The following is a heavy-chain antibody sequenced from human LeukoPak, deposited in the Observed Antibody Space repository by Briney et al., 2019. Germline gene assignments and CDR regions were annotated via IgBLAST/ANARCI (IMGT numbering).Heavy chain of an antibody. CDR1: GFTFSGYG. V-gene: IGHV3-30*03. CDR2: ISFDGSEK. D-gene: IGHD3-22*01. Sequence: GGSLRLSCAASGFTFSGYGMHWVRQAPGKGLEWVAIISFDGSEKFYADSVKGRFTISRDKSKNTLYLQMNSLRAEDTAVYYCARESYYYDSSGSQNYYFDYWGQGTLVTVSS. CDR3: ARESYYYDSSGSQNYYFDY. J-gene: IGHJ4*02.